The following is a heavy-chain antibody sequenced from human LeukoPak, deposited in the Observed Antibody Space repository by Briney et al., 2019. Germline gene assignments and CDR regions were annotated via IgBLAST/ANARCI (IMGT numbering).Heavy chain of an antibody. CDR1: GFTFSSYA. D-gene: IGHD1-26*01. CDR3: ARDLSGSLYYFDY. Sequence: PGGSLRLSCAASGFTFSSYAMSWVRQAPGKGLEWVSAISGSGDSTYYADSVKGRFTISRDNSKNTLYLQMNSLRAEDTAVYYCARDLSGSLYYFDYWGQGTLVTVSS. CDR2: ISGSGDST. V-gene: IGHV3-23*01. J-gene: IGHJ4*02.